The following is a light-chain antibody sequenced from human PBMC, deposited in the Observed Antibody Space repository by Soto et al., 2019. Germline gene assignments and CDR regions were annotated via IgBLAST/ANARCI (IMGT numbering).Light chain of an antibody. V-gene: IGLV2-8*01. CDR3: TSYTSSYIFV. CDR2: QVS. Sequence: QSALTQPPSASGSPGQSVTISCTGTSSNVGASEYVSWYQQHPGKAPKLMIYQVSKRPSGVPDRFSGSRSGNTASLTVSGLQAEYEADYYCTSYTSSYIFVLGGGTKVT. CDR1: SSNVGASEY. J-gene: IGLJ1*01.